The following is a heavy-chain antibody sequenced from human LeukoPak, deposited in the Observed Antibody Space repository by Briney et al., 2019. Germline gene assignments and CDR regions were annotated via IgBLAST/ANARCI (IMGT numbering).Heavy chain of an antibody. J-gene: IGHJ4*02. V-gene: IGHV3-64D*06. CDR3: VKALYDSGGYYYAY. D-gene: IGHD3-22*01. CDR2: ISFDGGST. Sequence: GGSLRLSCSGSGFTFSSHPMHWVRQAPGKGLEYVSAISFDGGSTYYADSVKGRFTISRGNSKNTLYLQMSSLRVEDTAVYYCVKALYDSGGYYYAYWGQGTLVTVSS. CDR1: GFTFSSHP.